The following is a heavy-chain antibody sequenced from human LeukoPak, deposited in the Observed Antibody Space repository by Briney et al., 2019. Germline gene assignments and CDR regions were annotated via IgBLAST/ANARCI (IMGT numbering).Heavy chain of an antibody. CDR1: GYTFTSYY. J-gene: IGHJ5*02. CDR3: ARTYYYDSSGPNWFDP. Sequence: ASVKVSCKASGYTFTSYYMHWVRQAPGQGLEWMGIINPSGGSTNYAQKFQGRVTMTRDTSTGTVYMELSSLRSEDTAVYYCARTYYYDSSGPNWFDPWGQGTLVTVSS. V-gene: IGHV1-46*01. CDR2: INPSGGST. D-gene: IGHD3-22*01.